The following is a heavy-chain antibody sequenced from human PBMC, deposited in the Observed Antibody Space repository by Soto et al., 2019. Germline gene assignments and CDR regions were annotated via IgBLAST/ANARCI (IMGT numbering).Heavy chain of an antibody. D-gene: IGHD2-21*01. J-gene: IGHJ1*01. CDR3: VSAVIY. CDR2: IKSNIDGGTV. CDR1: GFTFNSAW. Sequence: PGGSLSLSCAASGFTFNSAWMNWVRQAPGKGLEWVGRIKSNIDGGTVDYAASVKGRFTISRDDSKSTLYLQMNSLTIEDTAVYYCVSAVIYWGQGTLVTVYS. V-gene: IGHV3-15*05.